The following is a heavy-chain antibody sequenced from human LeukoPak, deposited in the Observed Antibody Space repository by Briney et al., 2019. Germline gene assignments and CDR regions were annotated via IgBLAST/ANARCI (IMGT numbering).Heavy chain of an antibody. CDR2: ISWDGGST. CDR1: GFTFDDYT. J-gene: IGHJ6*03. Sequence: GGSLRLSCAASGFTFDDYTMHWVRQAPGKGLEWVSLISWDGGSTYYADSVKGQFTISRDNAKNSLYLQMNSLRAEDTALYYCARHNYPSYYYYMDVWGKGTTVTVSS. V-gene: IGHV3-43*01. CDR3: ARHNYPSYYYYMDV. D-gene: IGHD1-1*01.